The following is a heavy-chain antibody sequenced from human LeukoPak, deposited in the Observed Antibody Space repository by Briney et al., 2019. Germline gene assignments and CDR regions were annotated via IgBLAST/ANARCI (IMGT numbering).Heavy chain of an antibody. CDR1: SDSISSSSYY. V-gene: IGHV4-39*01. CDR2: IYYSGNT. Sequence: SETLSLTCTVSSDSISSSSYYWGWIRQPPGKGLEWIGSIYYSGNTYYNPSLKSRVTISVDTSKNQFSLKLSSVTAADTAVYYCARRDNWNVWYYWGQGTLVTVSS. CDR3: ARRDNWNVWYY. J-gene: IGHJ4*02. D-gene: IGHD1-1*01.